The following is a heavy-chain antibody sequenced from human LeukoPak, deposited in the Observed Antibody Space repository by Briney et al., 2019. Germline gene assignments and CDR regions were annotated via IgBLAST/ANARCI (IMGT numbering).Heavy chain of an antibody. J-gene: IGHJ6*02. CDR1: GFTFSDYN. CDR2: ITDSGNTI. Sequence: GGSLRLSCAASGFTFSDYNMNWVRQAPGKGLEWVSYITDSGNTIHYADSVKGRLTISRDNAKNSLYLQMNSLRAEDTAVYYCARSIGLTGGGVDVWGQGTTVTVSS. V-gene: IGHV3-11*01. D-gene: IGHD3-9*01. CDR3: ARSIGLTGGGVDV.